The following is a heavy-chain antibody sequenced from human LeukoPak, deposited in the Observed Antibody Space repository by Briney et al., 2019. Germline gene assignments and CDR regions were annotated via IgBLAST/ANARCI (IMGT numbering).Heavy chain of an antibody. CDR3: TRPHDY. Sequence: GRSLRLSRTASGLTFGDYTMSWVRQAPGKGLEWVGFIRSKAYGGTTEYAASVKGRFTISRDDSKSIAYLQMNSLKTEDTAVYFCTRPHDYWGQGTLVTVSS. CDR2: IRSKAYGGTT. CDR1: GLTFGDYT. J-gene: IGHJ4*02. V-gene: IGHV3-49*04.